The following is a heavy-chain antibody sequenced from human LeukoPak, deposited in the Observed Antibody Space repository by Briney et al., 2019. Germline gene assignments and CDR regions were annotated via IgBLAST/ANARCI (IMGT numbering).Heavy chain of an antibody. CDR1: GFTVSSNY. D-gene: IGHD6-19*01. J-gene: IGHJ4*02. Sequence: TGGSLRLSCAASGFTVSSNYMSWVRQAPGKGLEWIGSMYYSGSTYYNPSLKSRVTISINTSKNQFSLKLTSVTAADTAVYYCARAGGSGLIDYWGQGTLVTVSS. CDR3: ARAGGSGLIDY. V-gene: IGHV4-39*07. CDR2: MYYSGST.